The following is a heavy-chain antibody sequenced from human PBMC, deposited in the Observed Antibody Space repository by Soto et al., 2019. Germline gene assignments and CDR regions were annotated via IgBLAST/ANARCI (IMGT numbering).Heavy chain of an antibody. CDR2: ISSSGSTI. J-gene: IGHJ4*02. CDR1: GFTFSSYE. Sequence: PGGTLRLSCAASGFTFSSYEMNWVRQAPGKGLQWGSYISSSGSTIYYADSVKGRFTISGDNAKNSLYLQMNSLRAEDTAVYYCATDLSSIASFDYWGQGTMVTVYS. V-gene: IGHV3-48*03. CDR3: ATDLSSIASFDY. D-gene: IGHD6-6*01.